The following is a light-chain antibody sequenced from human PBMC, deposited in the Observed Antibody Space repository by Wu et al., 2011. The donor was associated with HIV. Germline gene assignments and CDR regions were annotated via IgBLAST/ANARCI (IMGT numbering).Light chain of an antibody. J-gene: IGKJ5*01. CDR1: RVLTAA. V-gene: IGKV3-11*01. Sequence: SLSPGKEPPSPAGPVRVLTAAYIGTSKSLASLPGPSFMMRPIGPLASPARFRGSGSGTDFTLTISSLEPEDFAVYYCQQRGSWPLTFGQGTRLEIK. CDR2: MRP. CDR3: QQRGSWPLT.